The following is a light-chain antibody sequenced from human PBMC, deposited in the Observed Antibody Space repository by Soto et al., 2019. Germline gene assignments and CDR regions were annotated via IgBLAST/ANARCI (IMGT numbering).Light chain of an antibody. Sequence: QSALTQPRSVSGSPGQAVTISCTGTSSDVGGYNYVSWYQQHPGKAPKVMIYDVSERPSGVPDRFSGSKSGNTASLTISGLQSEDEADYYCCSYAGSPRDVFGPGTKLPVL. CDR3: CSYAGSPRDV. CDR1: SSDVGGYNY. V-gene: IGLV2-11*01. J-gene: IGLJ1*01. CDR2: DVS.